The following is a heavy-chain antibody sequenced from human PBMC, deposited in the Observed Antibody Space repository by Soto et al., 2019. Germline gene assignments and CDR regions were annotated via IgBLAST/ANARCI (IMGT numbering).Heavy chain of an antibody. Sequence: SETLSLTCTVSGGSISSGGYYWSWIRQHPGKGLEWIGYIYYSGSTYYNPSLKSRVTISVDTSKNQFSLKLSSVTAADTAVYYCARVNEQQLIYFDYWGQGTLVTVSS. D-gene: IGHD6-13*01. CDR3: ARVNEQQLIYFDY. J-gene: IGHJ4*02. CDR2: IYYSGST. V-gene: IGHV4-31*03. CDR1: GGSISSGGYY.